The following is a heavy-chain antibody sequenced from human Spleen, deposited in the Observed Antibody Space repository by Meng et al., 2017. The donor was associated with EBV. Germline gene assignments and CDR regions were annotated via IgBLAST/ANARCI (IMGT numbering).Heavy chain of an antibody. V-gene: IGHV4-34*12. CDR3: ARSSYLTSRPFDY. D-gene: IGHD3-3*01. CDR2: IVPGGTP. J-gene: IGHJ4*01. Sequence: QLQLQQWVVGLLKPSDNVCLSCALYGRSFSCYYWSLLRQSPGKGLDWSADIVPGGTPNFNPSLESRVTISIDASNNQFSLKLTSVTAADSAIYYCARSSYLTSRPFDYWGRGTLVTVSS. CDR1: GRSFSCYY.